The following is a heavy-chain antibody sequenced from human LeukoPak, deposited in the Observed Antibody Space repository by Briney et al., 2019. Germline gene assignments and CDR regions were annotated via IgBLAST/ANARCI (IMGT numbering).Heavy chain of an antibody. CDR2: ISVYNGKT. V-gene: IGHV1-18*01. J-gene: IGHJ5*02. Sequence: ASVKVSCKASGYDFSSYGISWVRQAPGQGLQWMGWISVYNGKTKYGPLQGRVTMTTDTSTDTAYMELRGLSSDDTAMYYCATARPAGTTRYNWFDPWGQGTLVTVSS. D-gene: IGHD1-7*01. CDR3: ATARPAGTTRYNWFDP. CDR1: GYDFSSYG.